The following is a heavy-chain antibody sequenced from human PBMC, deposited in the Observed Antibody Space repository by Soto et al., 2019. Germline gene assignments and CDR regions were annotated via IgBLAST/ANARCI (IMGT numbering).Heavy chain of an antibody. CDR3: ARFTFGIVVVVAASHYFDY. J-gene: IGHJ4*02. V-gene: IGHV3-7*01. CDR1: GFTFSSYW. D-gene: IGHD2-15*01. Sequence: GGSLRLSCAASGFTFSSYWMSWVRQAPGKGLEWVANIKQDGSEKYYVDSVKGRFTISRDNAKNSLYLQMNSLRAEDTAVYYCARFTFGIVVVVAASHYFDYWGQGTLVTVDS. CDR2: IKQDGSEK.